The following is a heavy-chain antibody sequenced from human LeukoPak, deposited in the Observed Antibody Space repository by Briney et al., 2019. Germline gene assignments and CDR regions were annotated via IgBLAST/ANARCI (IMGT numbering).Heavy chain of an antibody. V-gene: IGHV1-69*13. J-gene: IGHJ4*02. D-gene: IGHD3-22*01. CDR1: GGTFSSYA. CDR3: ARAGYYDSYIFDY. CDR2: IIPIFGTA. Sequence: SVKVSYKASGGTFSSYAISWVRQAPGQGLEWMGGIIPIFGTANYAQKFQGRVTITADESTSTAYMELSSLRSEDTAVYYCARAGYYDSYIFDYWGQGTLVTVSS.